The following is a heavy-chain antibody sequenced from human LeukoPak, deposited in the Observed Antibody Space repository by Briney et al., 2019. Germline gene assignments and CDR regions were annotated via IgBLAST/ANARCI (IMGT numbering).Heavy chain of an antibody. V-gene: IGHV1-2*02. D-gene: IGHD3-22*01. CDR3: ARDFTTYYYDSSGYPLGL. CDR2: INPNSGGT. CDR1: GYTFTSYY. Sequence: GASVKVSCKASGYTFTSYYMHWVRQAPGQGLEWMGWINPNSGGTNYAQKFQGRVTMTRDTSISTAYMELSRLRSDDTAVYYCARDFTTYYYDSSGYPLGLWGQGTLVTVSS. J-gene: IGHJ4*02.